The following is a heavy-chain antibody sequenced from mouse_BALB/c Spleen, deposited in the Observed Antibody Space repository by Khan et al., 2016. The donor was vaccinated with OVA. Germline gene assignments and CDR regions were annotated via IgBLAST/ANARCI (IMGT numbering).Heavy chain of an antibody. Sequence: QFQLVQSGPELKKPGETVKISCKASGYTFTNYGMNWVKQAPGKGLKWMGWINTYTGEPTYADDFKGRFAFSLETSASTAYLQINNLKNEDTATYFCARPPFFSYVMGYWGQGTSVTVSS. J-gene: IGHJ4*01. V-gene: IGHV9-3-1*01. CDR1: GYTFTNYG. CDR2: INTYTGEP. CDR3: ARPPFFSYVMGY.